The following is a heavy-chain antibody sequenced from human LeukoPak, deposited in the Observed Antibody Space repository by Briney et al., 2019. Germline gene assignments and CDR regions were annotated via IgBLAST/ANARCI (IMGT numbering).Heavy chain of an antibody. V-gene: IGHV3-53*01. D-gene: IGHD2-21*02. CDR3: AKDEVTSGGGLAS. Sequence: PGGSLRLSCAASGFSVSGTRMSWVRQAPGEGLEWVAAMYTGGTTYYTDAVTGRFTVSRDTSRNILFLHMDSLRAEDTAVYYCAKDEVTSGGGLASWGQGTLVIVSS. J-gene: IGHJ5*02. CDR1: GFSVSGTR. CDR2: MYTGGTT.